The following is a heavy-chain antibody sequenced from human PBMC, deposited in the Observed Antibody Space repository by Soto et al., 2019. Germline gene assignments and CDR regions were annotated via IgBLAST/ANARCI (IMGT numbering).Heavy chain of an antibody. Sequence: PSETLSLTCTVSGGSISSGGYYWSWIRQHPGKGLEWIGYIYYSGSTYYNPSLKSRVTISVDTSKNQFSLKLSSVTAADTAVYYCARGGDCSGGSCYSIRFDPWGQGTLVTVSS. V-gene: IGHV4-31*03. J-gene: IGHJ5*02. CDR1: GGSISSGGYY. CDR2: IYYSGST. D-gene: IGHD2-15*01. CDR3: ARGGDCSGGSCYSIRFDP.